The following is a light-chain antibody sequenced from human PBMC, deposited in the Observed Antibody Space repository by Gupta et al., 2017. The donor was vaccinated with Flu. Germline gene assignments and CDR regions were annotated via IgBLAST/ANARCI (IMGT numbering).Light chain of an antibody. Sequence: SSELTQDPAVSVALGQTVRIPCPGDSLRHSYASWYQQKPGQAPALVLYATNIRPSGIPDRFSCGSTGDTSSLTITGAQAEEEADDYCSARYSTDNRQAVFGGGTKLTVL. J-gene: IGLJ2*01. V-gene: IGLV3-19*01. CDR2: ATN. CDR3: SARYSTDNRQAV. CDR1: SLRHSY.